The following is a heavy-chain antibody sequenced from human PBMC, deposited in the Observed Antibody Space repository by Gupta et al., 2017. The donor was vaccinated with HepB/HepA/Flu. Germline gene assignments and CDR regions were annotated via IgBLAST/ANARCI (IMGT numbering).Heavy chain of an antibody. CDR3: ERVGGTIDNYAVDG. CDR2: TYYRAKWYT. CDR1: GASISNNNAA. J-gene: IGHJ6*04. V-gene: IGHV6-1*01. D-gene: IGHD1-7*01. Sequence: GRGLVKPSQTLSLTCAISGASISNNNAAWYWIRQSPSRGLESLGRTYYRAKWYTDYAVSMRSRITINPDTSKIRFTLRLKAVTPVDKAVYYCERVGGTIDNYAVDGWGKGTTVTVSS.